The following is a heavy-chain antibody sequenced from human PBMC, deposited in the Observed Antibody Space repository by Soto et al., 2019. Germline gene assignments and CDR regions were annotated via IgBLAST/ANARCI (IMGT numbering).Heavy chain of an antibody. CDR3: ARAVACTLFYYQIDV. V-gene: IGHV3-33*01. CDR1: GFKFSTDA. D-gene: IGHD2-21*01. J-gene: IGHJ6*03. CDR2: IWYDGSIE. Sequence: QVELVESGGGVVQPGRSLRLSCAASGFKFSTDAMHWVRQAPGKGLDWVAFIWYDGSIEKHAHSFKGRFSISRDNSKNTMFLEMNSLTVEDTAVYYCARAVACTLFYYQIDVWGQGTAVTVSS.